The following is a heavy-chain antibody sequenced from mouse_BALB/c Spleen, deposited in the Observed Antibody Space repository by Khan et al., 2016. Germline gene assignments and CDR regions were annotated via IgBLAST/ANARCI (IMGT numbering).Heavy chain of an antibody. V-gene: IGHV1-4*01. Sequence: QVQLKESGAELVKPGASVKMSCKASGYTFTSYTMHWVKQRPGQGLEWIGYINPSSGYTKYNQKFKDKATLTADKSSSTAYMQLSSLTSEDSAVYYCARKSTRSSYWDQGTTLTVSA. CDR3: ARKSTRSSY. J-gene: IGHJ2*01. CDR1: GYTFTSYT. CDR2: INPSSGYT. D-gene: IGHD3-1*01.